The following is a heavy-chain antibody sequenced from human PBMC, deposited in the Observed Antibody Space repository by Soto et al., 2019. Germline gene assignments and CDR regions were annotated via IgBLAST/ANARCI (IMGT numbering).Heavy chain of an antibody. V-gene: IGHV1-69*13. CDR2: IIPIFGTA. D-gene: IGHD5-18*01. J-gene: IGHJ6*02. CDR3: ARYHVDTAMVAVGYYYGMDV. Sequence: ASVKVSCKASGGTFSSYAISWVRQAPGQGLEWMGGIIPIFGTANYAQKFQGRVTITADESTSTAYMELSSLRSEDTAVYYCARYHVDTAMVAVGYYYGMDVWGQGTTVTVSS. CDR1: GGTFSSYA.